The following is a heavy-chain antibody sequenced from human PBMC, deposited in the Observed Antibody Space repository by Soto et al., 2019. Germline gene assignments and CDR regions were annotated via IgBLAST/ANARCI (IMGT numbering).Heavy chain of an antibody. Sequence: QLQLQESGPGLVKPSETLSLTCAVSGGSISGRYYYWGWRRQSPGRGPEWIGSVFYAGFTSYNPSRARRGSVSVDTSKNPFSLKVSAVTAADTAVYYCASSQKGYNWNYFDHGGKGALVPVAS. D-gene: IGHD1-20*01. CDR2: VFYAGFT. CDR3: ASSQKGYNWNYFDH. CDR1: GGSISGRYYY. V-gene: IGHV4-39*01. J-gene: IGHJ4*02.